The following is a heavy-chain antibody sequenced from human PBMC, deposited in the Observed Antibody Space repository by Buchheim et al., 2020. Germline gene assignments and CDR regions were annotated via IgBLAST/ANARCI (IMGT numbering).Heavy chain of an antibody. CDR2: INHSGST. J-gene: IGHJ6*02. D-gene: IGHD5-18*01. CDR1: GGSFSGYY. Sequence: QVQLQQWGAGLLKPSETLSLTCAVYGGSFSGYYWSWIRQPPGKGLEWIGEINHSGSTNYNPSLKSRVTISVDTSKNQFSLKLSSVTAADTAVYYCARERIQLWLRTYYYGMDVWGQGTT. CDR3: ARERIQLWLRTYYYGMDV. V-gene: IGHV4-34*01.